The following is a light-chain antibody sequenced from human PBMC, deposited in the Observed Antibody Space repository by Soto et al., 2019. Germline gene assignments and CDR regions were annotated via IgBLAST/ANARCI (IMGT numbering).Light chain of an antibody. V-gene: IGKV1-5*03. CDR3: QQYSYYWR. Sequence: DIQMTQSPSTLSASVGDRVTITCRASQSIGTSLAWYQQRPGKAPNLLIYKASSLESGVPSRFSGSGSGTEFTVTISSVQPDDFATYYCQQYSYYWRFGQGTKVEIK. CDR2: KAS. CDR1: QSIGTS. J-gene: IGKJ1*01.